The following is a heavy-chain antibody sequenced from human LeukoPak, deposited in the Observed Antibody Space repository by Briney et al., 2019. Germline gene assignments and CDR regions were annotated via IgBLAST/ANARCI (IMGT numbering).Heavy chain of an antibody. V-gene: IGHV3-33*06. J-gene: IGHJ4*02. D-gene: IGHD1-26*01. CDR1: GFTFSSYG. Sequence: GGSLRLSCAASGFTFSSYGMHWVRQAPGKGLEWVAVIWYDGSNKYYADSVKGRFTISRDNSKNTLYLQMNSLRAEDTAVYYCAKETSSGNFVTIDCWGQGALVTVSS. CDR3: AKETSSGNFVTIDC. CDR2: IWYDGSNK.